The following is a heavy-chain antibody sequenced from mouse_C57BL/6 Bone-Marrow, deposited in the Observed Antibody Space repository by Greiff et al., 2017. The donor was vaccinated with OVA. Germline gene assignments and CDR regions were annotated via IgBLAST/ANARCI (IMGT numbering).Heavy chain of an antibody. V-gene: IGHV8-12*01. J-gene: IGHJ1*03. CDR1: GFSLSTSGMG. CDR3: ARSLTGARGYWYFDV. CDR2: IYWDDDK. D-gene: IGHD4-1*01. Sequence: QVTLKESGPGILQSSQTLSLTCSFSGFSLSTSGMGVSWIRQPSGKGLEWLAHIYWDDDKRYNPFLKSRLTTSKDTSRNQVFLKITSVDTADTATYYGARSLTGARGYWYFDVWGTGTTVTVSS.